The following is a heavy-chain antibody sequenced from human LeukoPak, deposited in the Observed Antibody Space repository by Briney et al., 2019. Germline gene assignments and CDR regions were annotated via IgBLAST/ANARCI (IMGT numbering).Heavy chain of an antibody. V-gene: IGHV4-4*07. CDR2: IYTSGST. J-gene: IGHJ4*02. CDR1: GGSISSYY. CDR3: ARDRAVAGPSNFDY. D-gene: IGHD6-19*01. Sequence: PSETLSLTCTVSGGSISSYYWSWIRQPAGKGLEWIGRIYTSGSTNYNPSLKSRVTMSVDTSKNQFSLKLSSVTAADTAVYYCARDRAVAGPSNFDYWGQGTLVTVSS.